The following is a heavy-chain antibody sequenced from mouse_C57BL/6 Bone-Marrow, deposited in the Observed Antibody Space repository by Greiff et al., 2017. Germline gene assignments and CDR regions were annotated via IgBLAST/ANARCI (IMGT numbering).Heavy chain of an antibody. J-gene: IGHJ1*03. CDR2: IHPNSGST. CDR1: GYTFTSYW. D-gene: IGHD2-1*01. Sequence: VQLQQPGAELVKPGASVKLSCKASGYTFTSYWMHWVKQRPGQGLEWIGMIHPNSGSTNYNEKFKSKATLTVDKSSSTAYMQLSSLTSEDSAVYYCALYGKYWYFDVWGTGTTVTVSS. CDR3: ALYGKYWYFDV. V-gene: IGHV1-64*01.